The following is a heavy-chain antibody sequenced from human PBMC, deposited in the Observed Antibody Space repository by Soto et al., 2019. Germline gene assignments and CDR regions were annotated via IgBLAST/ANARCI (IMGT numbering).Heavy chain of an antibody. CDR2: ISGSDGKT. J-gene: IGHJ4*02. V-gene: IGHV3-23*01. CDR3: ARWSYLDY. Sequence: DVQLLESGGGLVQPGGSLRLSCAASGFSFSSYAMSWVRQAPGKGLEWVSTISGSDGKTFYADSVKGRFSISGDTSKNTLYLQMNSLRADDTAVYYCARWSYLDYWGQGTRVTVSS. D-gene: IGHD3-3*01. CDR1: GFSFSSYA.